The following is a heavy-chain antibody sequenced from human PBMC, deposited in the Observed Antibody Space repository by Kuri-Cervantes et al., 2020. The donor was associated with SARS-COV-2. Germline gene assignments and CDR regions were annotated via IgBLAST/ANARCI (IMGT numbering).Heavy chain of an antibody. CDR3: ARDRGARGWSSWAYGMDV. V-gene: IGHV3-21*01. Sequence: GESLKISCAASGFTFSSYSMNWVRQAPGKGLEWVPSISSSSSYIYYADSVKGRFTISRDNAKNSLYLQMNSLRAEDTAVYYCARDRGARGWSSWAYGMDVWGQGTTVTVSS. J-gene: IGHJ6*02. CDR2: ISSSSSYI. CDR1: GFTFSSYS. D-gene: IGHD5-12*01.